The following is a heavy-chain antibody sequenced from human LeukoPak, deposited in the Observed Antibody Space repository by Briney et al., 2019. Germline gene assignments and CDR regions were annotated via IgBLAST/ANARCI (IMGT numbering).Heavy chain of an antibody. CDR2: IIPIFGTA. V-gene: IGHV1-69*13. J-gene: IGHJ5*02. Sequence: GASVKVSCKASGGTFSSYAISWVRQAPGQGLEWMGGIIPIFGTANYAQKFQGRVTITADESTSTAYMELSSLRSEDMAVYYCARNGWNWNDVKGSSFPFDPWGQGTLVTVSS. CDR3: ARNGWNWNDVKGSSFPFDP. D-gene: IGHD1-1*01. CDR1: GGTFSSYA.